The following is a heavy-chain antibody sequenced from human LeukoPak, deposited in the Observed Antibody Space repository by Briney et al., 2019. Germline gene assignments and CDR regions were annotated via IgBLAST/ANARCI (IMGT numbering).Heavy chain of an antibody. Sequence: GESLKISCKGSGYNFTSYWIAWVRQMPGKGLEYMGIIYPGDSDTRYSPSFQGQVTISADKSINTAYLQWSSLKASDTAMYYCASSGWDAFDIWGQGTMVTVSS. CDR1: GYNFTSYW. V-gene: IGHV5-51*01. D-gene: IGHD6-19*01. J-gene: IGHJ3*02. CDR3: ASSGWDAFDI. CDR2: IYPGDSDT.